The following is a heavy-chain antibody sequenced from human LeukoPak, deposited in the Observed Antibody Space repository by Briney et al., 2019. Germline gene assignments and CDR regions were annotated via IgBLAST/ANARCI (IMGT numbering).Heavy chain of an antibody. V-gene: IGHV1-2*02. CDR3: ATSSSVTHTRDP. J-gene: IGHJ5*02. D-gene: IGHD5/OR15-5a*01. CDR2: INPNSGAT. CDR1: GYTFTGYY. Sequence: GASVKVSCKASGYTFTGYYMHWVRQAPGQGLEWMGWINPNSGATNYAQRFQGRVSMDASIDTAYMELSRLTSDDTAVYYCATSSSVTHTRDPWGQGTLVTVSS.